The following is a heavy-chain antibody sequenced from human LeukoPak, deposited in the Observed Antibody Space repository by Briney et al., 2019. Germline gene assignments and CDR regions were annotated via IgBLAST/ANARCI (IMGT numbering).Heavy chain of an antibody. J-gene: IGHJ4*02. CDR2: ISSSGPKT. Sequence: GGSLRLSCAASGFTFSNYAMTWVRQAPGKGLEWVSAISSSGPKTYYADSVKGRFTISRDNSKNTLYLQMNSLRVDDTAVYYCAIGLYGGPFDYWGQGTLVTVCS. CDR3: AIGLYGGPFDY. V-gene: IGHV3-23*01. D-gene: IGHD4-17*01. CDR1: GFTFSNYA.